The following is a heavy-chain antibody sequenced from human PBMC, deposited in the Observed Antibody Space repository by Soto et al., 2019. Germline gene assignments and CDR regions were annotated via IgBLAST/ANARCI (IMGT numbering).Heavy chain of an antibody. CDR3: ARDGIYSNYASHFFYMDV. Sequence: AGSLRLSCAASGFDFSTYSINWVRQAPGKGLEWVSYISRSSTTMYFADSLKGRFTISRDNAKNSVFLQMSSLRAEDTGVYYCARDGIYSNYASHFFYMDVWGKGTTVTVSS. V-gene: IGHV3-48*01. CDR1: GFDFSTYS. D-gene: IGHD4-4*01. CDR2: ISRSSTTM. J-gene: IGHJ6*03.